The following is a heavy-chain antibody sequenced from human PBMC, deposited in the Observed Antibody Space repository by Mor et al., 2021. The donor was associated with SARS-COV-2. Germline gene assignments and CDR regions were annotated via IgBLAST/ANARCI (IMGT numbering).Heavy chain of an antibody. V-gene: IGHV1-46*01. J-gene: IGHJ6*03. CDR3: ARRTGRYYYYMDV. Sequence: KFQGRVTMTRDTSTSTVYMELSSLRSEDTAVYYCARRTGRYYYYMDVWGKGTTVTVSS.